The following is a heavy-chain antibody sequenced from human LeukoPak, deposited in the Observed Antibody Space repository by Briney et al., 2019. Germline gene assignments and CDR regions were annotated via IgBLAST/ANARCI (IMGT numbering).Heavy chain of an antibody. D-gene: IGHD3-10*01. CDR3: ARDRITMARGVITHDAFDI. J-gene: IGHJ3*02. V-gene: IGHV3-66*01. CDR1: GFTVSSNY. Sequence: PGGSLRLSCAASGFTVSSNYMTWVRQAPGKGLEWVSVIYSGGSTYYADSVKGRFTISRDNSKNTLYLQMNSLRAEDTAVYYCARDRITMARGVITHDAFDIWGQGTMVTVSS. CDR2: IYSGGST.